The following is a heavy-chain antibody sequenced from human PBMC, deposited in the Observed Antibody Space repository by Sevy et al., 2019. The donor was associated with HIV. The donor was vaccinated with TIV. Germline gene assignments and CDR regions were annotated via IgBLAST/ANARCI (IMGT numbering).Heavy chain of an antibody. CDR3: ARGIAAAGTDFDY. Sequence: SETLSLTCAVYGGSFSGYYWSWIRQPPGKGLEWIGEIKHSGSTNYNPSLKSRVTISVDTPKNQFTLKLSSVTAADTAVYYCARGIAAAGTDFDYWGQGTLVTVSS. CDR2: IKHSGST. D-gene: IGHD6-13*01. J-gene: IGHJ4*02. V-gene: IGHV4-34*01. CDR1: GGSFSGYY.